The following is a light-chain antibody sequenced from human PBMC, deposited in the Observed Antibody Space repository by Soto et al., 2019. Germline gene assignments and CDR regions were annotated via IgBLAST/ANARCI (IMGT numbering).Light chain of an antibody. J-gene: IGKJ2*01. CDR2: KAS. CDR3: QQYHRFPYT. CDR1: QSISNW. V-gene: IGKV1-5*03. Sequence: DIPMTQSPSTLSASVGDTVTITCRASQSISNWLAWYQQKPGQAPTLLIHKASTLESGVPSRFSGSGSRTEFTLTISSLQPDDFPSFYCQQYHRFPYTFGQGTNLEIK.